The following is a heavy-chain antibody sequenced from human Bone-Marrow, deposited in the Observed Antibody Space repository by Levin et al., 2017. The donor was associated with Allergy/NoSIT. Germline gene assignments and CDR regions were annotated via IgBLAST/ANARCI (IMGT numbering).Heavy chain of an antibody. J-gene: IGHJ4*02. CDR2: ISYDGSNK. V-gene: IGHV3-30*04. D-gene: IGHD3-22*01. CDR1: GFTFSSYA. Sequence: GGSLRLSCAASGFTFSSYAMHWVRQAPGKGLEWVAVISYDGSNKYYADSVKGRFTISRDNSKNTLYLQMNSLRAEDTAVYYCARVGSSGYYYDGLWDYWGQGTLVTVSS. CDR3: ARVGSSGYYYDGLWDY.